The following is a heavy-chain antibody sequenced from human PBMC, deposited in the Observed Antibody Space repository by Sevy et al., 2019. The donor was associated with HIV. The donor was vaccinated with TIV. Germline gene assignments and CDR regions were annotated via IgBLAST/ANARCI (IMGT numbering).Heavy chain of an antibody. CDR1: GFTFSSYS. V-gene: IGHV3-48*02. CDR3: ARGSEQPGPEFDY. Sequence: GGSLRLSCAASGFTFSSYSMNWVRQAPGKGLEWVSYISSSSTRYYADSVKGRFTISRDNAKNSLYLQMNSLRDEDTAVYYCARGSEQPGPEFDYWGQGTLVTVSS. D-gene: IGHD6-13*01. CDR2: ISSSSTR. J-gene: IGHJ4*02.